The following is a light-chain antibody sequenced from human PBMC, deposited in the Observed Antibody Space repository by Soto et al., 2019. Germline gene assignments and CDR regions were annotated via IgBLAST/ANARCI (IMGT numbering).Light chain of an antibody. V-gene: IGKV3-20*01. CDR1: QSVSSD. CDR3: QQYGSSIT. CDR2: GTS. Sequence: EIVMSQSPGTLSLSPGERATLSCRASQSVSSDLAWYQHKPGQAPRLLIYGTSSRATGIPDRFSGSGSGTDFTLTISRLEPEDFAVYYCQQYGSSITFGQGTRLEIK. J-gene: IGKJ5*01.